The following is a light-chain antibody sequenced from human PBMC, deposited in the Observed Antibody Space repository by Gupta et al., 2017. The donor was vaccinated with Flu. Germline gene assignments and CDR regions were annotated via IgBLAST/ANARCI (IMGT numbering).Light chain of an antibody. CDR2: DVS. V-gene: IGLV2-14*04. CDR1: SSDVGGYDY. Sequence: GTSSDVGGYDYVSWYQQHPGKAPKLMIYDVSNRPSGVSNRFSGSKSGNTASLTISGLQAEDEADYYCSSYTSSSTEVFGTGTKVTVL. J-gene: IGLJ1*01. CDR3: SSYTSSSTEV.